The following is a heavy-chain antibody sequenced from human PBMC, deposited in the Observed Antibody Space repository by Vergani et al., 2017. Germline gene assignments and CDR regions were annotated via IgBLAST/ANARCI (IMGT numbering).Heavy chain of an antibody. D-gene: IGHD3-10*01. CDR2: IIPIFGTA. V-gene: IGHV1-69*06. CDR3: ATTMVRGVIYYFDY. J-gene: IGHJ4*02. Sequence: QVQLVQSGAEVKKPGSSVKVSCKASGGTFSSYAISWVRQAPGQGIEWMGGIIPIFGTANYAQKFQGSVTITADKSTSTAYMGLSSLRAEDTAVYYCATTMVRGVIYYFDYWGQGTLVTVSS. CDR1: GGTFSSYA.